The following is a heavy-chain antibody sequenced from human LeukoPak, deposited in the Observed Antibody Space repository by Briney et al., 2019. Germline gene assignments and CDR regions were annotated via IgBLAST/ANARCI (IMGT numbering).Heavy chain of an antibody. Sequence: SETLSLTCTVSGGSISSYYWSWIRQPPGKGLEWIGYIYYSGSTNYNPSLTSRVTISVDTSKNQFSLKLSSVTAADTAVYYCARGENYYDSSGYYLGYFQHWGQGTLVTVSS. J-gene: IGHJ1*01. CDR1: GGSISSYY. CDR3: ARGENYYDSSGYYLGYFQH. CDR2: IYYSGST. D-gene: IGHD3-22*01. V-gene: IGHV4-59*08.